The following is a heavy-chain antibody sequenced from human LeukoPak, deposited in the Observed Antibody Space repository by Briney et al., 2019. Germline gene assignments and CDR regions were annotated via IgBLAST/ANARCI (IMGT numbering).Heavy chain of an antibody. CDR2: ISAYNGNT. V-gene: IGHV1-18*01. Sequence: ASVKVSCKASGYTFTSYGISWVRQAPGQGLEWMGWISAYNGNTNYAQKLQGRVTMTTDTSTSTAYMELRSLRSDDTAVYYCARVGVVVVAATRLDYWGQGTLVTVSS. D-gene: IGHD2-15*01. CDR3: ARVGVVVVAATRLDY. CDR1: GYTFTSYG. J-gene: IGHJ4*02.